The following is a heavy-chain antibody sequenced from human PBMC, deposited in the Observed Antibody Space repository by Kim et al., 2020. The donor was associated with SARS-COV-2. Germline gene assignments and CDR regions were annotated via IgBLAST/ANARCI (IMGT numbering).Heavy chain of an antibody. V-gene: IGHV3-13*01. Sequence: YYPGSVKGRFTISRENAKNSLYLQMNSLRAGDTAVYYCARWGNYYYGMDVWGQGTTVTVS. D-gene: IGHD7-27*01. CDR3: ARWGNYYYGMDV. J-gene: IGHJ6*02.